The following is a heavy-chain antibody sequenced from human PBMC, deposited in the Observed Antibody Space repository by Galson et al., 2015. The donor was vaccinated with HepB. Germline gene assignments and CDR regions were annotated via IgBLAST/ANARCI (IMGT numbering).Heavy chain of an antibody. V-gene: IGHV1-8*01. CDR2: MNPNSGNT. D-gene: IGHD6-6*01. J-gene: IGHJ4*02. CDR3: ARGVSYSSSHHWLY. Sequence: SVKVSCKASGYTFTSYDINWVRQATGQGLEWMGWMNPNSGNTGYAQKFQGRVTMTRNTSISTAYMELSSLRSEDTAVYYCARGVSYSSSHHWLYWGQGTLVTVSS. CDR1: GYTFTSYD.